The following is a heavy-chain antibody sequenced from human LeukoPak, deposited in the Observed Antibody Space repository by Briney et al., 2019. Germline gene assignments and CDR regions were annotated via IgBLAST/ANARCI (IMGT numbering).Heavy chain of an antibody. V-gene: IGHV1-69*02. CDR1: GGTFSSYT. D-gene: IGHD2-2*01. CDR2: IIPIFGLA. J-gene: IGHJ5*02. CDR3: ARNSNLGYCSSTSCYRDWFDP. Sequence: GASVKVSCKASGGTFSSYTISWVRQAPGQGLEWMGRIIPIFGLATYAQKFQGRVTIIADKSTSTAYMELSSLRSEDTAVYYCARNSNLGYCSSTSCYRDWFDPWGQGTLVTVSS.